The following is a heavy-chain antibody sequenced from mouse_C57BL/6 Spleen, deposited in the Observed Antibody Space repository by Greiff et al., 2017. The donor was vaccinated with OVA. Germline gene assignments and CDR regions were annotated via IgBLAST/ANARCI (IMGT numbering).Heavy chain of an antibody. Sequence: EVKVVESGGGLVKPGGSLKLSCAASGFTFSSYTMSWVRQTPEKRLEWVATISGGGGNTYYPDSVKGRFTISRDNAKNTLYLQMSSLRSEDTALYYCARDSSTVVVGGYFDYWGQGTTLTVSS. CDR2: ISGGGGNT. J-gene: IGHJ2*01. V-gene: IGHV5-9*01. CDR3: ARDSSTVVVGGYFDY. CDR1: GFTFSSYT. D-gene: IGHD1-1*01.